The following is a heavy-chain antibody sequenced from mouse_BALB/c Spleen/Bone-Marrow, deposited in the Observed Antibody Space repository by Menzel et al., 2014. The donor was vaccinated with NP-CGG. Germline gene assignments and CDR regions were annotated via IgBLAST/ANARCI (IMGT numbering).Heavy chain of an antibody. V-gene: IGHV5-17*02. J-gene: IGHJ3*01. CDR3: ARGGNFDWFAY. CDR2: ISSGSSTI. D-gene: IGHD2-1*01. Sequence: EVKVVESGGGLVQPGGSRKLSCAASGFTFSSFGMHWVRQAPEKGLEWVAYISSGSSTIYYADTVKGRFTTSRDNPKNTLFLQMTSLRSEDTAMYYCARGGNFDWFAYWGQGTLVTVSA. CDR1: GFTFSSFG.